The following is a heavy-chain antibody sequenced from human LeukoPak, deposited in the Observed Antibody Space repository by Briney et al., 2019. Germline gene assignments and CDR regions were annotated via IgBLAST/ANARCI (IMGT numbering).Heavy chain of an antibody. CDR3: ARGCYVDTALCAFDY. Sequence: GESLKISCKGSGYTFTSYWIGWVRQMPGKGLEWMGIIYPGDSDTRYSPSFQGQVTISADKSISTAYLQWSSLKASDTAMYYCARGCYVDTALCAFDYWGQGTLVTVSS. CDR2: IYPGDSDT. J-gene: IGHJ4*02. CDR1: GYTFTSYW. V-gene: IGHV5-51*01. D-gene: IGHD5-18*01.